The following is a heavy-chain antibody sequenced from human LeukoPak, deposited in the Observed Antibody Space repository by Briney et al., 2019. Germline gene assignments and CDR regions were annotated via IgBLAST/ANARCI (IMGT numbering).Heavy chain of an antibody. V-gene: IGHV4-39*01. J-gene: IGHJ4*02. Sequence: TSETLSLTCTVSGGSISSSSYYWGWIRQPPGKGLEWIGSIYYSGSTYYNPSLKSRVTISVDTSKNQFSLKLSSVTAADTAVYYCAGRDDYGDYRDYWGQGTLVTVSS. CDR2: IYYSGST. CDR1: GGSISSSSYY. CDR3: AGRDDYGDYRDY. D-gene: IGHD4-17*01.